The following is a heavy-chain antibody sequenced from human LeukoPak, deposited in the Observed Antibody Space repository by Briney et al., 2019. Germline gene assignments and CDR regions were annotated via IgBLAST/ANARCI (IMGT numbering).Heavy chain of an antibody. CDR1: GGSISYYY. Sequence: SETLSLTCTVSGGSISYYYWSWIRQSPGKGLEWIRYIYYNGSTNYNPSLKSRVTISVDMSKNQFSLKVTSVTAADTAIYYCARKGGHFDYWGQGTLVTVSS. V-gene: IGHV4-59*01. D-gene: IGHD2-15*01. CDR3: ARKGGHFDY. J-gene: IGHJ4*02. CDR2: IYYNGST.